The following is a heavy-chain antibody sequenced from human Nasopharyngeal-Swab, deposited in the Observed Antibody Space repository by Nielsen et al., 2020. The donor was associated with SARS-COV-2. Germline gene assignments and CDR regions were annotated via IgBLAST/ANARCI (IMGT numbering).Heavy chain of an antibody. CDR3: ARDDYYDSSGFSDY. D-gene: IGHD3-22*01. Sequence: ESLKNPCAASGIHFRSQSMNWVRQAPGKGLEWVSSISSSSSYIYYADSVKGRFTISRDNAKNSLYLQMNSLRAEDTAVYYCARDDYYDSSGFSDYWGQGTLVTVSS. CDR2: ISSSSSYI. J-gene: IGHJ4*02. V-gene: IGHV3-21*01. CDR1: GIHFRSQS.